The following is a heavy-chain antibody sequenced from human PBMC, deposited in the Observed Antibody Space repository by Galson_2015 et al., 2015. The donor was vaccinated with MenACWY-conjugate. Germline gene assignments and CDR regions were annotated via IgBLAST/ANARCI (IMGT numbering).Heavy chain of an antibody. J-gene: IGHJ6*02. Sequence: SLRLSCAASGFTFSSYGMHWVRQAPGKGLEWVAVISYDGSNKYYADSVKGRFTISRDNSKNTLYPQMNSLRAEDTAVYYCAKLNTEYSSTSDVWGQGTTVTVSS. CDR3: AKLNTEYSSTSDV. CDR1: GFTFSSYG. D-gene: IGHD6-6*01. V-gene: IGHV3-30*18. CDR2: ISYDGSNK.